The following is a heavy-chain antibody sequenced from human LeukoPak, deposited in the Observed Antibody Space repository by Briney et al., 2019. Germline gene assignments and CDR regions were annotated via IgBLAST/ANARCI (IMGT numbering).Heavy chain of an antibody. CDR3: ARDLSSSSGDY. CDR1: GFTFSSYA. D-gene: IGHD6-6*01. J-gene: IGHJ4*02. CDR2: ISSSSSYI. Sequence: GGSLRLSCAASGFTFSSYAMHWVRQAPGKGLEWVSSISSSSSYIYYADSVKGRFTISRDNAKNSLYLQMNSLRAEDTAVYYCARDLSSSSGDYWGQGTLVTVSS. V-gene: IGHV3-21*01.